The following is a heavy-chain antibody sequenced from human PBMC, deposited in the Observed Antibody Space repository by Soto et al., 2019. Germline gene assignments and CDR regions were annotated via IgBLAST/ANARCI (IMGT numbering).Heavy chain of an antibody. V-gene: IGHV3-7*05. Sequence: GGSLRLSCAASEVSFSDYWVAWVRQAPGKGLEWVANLNGDGDEKNYVDSVKGRFTISRDNSKDTLYLQMSSLRADDTAVYYCANGKYYGDSAGYFQYWGQGTLVTVSS. CDR2: LNGDGDEK. CDR3: ANGKYYGDSAGYFQY. J-gene: IGHJ1*01. CDR1: EVSFSDYW. D-gene: IGHD4-17*01.